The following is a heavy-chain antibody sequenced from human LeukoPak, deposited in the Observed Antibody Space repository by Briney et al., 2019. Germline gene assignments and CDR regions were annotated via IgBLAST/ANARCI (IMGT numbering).Heavy chain of an antibody. D-gene: IGHD5-12*01. J-gene: IGHJ6*02. CDR3: ARDRSGYARWYYGMDV. CDR1: GFTFSSYA. Sequence: GRSLRLSCAASGFTFSSYAMHWVRQAPGKGLEWVAVISYDGSNKYYADSVKGRFTISRDNSKNTLYLQMNSLRAEDTAVYYCARDRSGYARWYYGMDVWGQGTTVTVSS. V-gene: IGHV3-30-3*01. CDR2: ISYDGSNK.